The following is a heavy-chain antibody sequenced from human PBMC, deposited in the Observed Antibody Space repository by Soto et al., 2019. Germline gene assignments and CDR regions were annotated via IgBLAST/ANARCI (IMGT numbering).Heavy chain of an antibody. V-gene: IGHV1-8*01. CDR3: ARVAARQHGGYYYGMDV. D-gene: IGHD6-6*01. CDR1: GYTFTSYD. Sequence: QVQLVQSGAEVKKPGASVKVSCKASGYTFTSYDINWVRQATGQGLEWMGWMNPNSGNTGYAQKFQGRVTMTRNTSIRTAYMELSSLRSEDTAVYYCARVAARQHGGYYYGMDVWGQGTTVTVSS. J-gene: IGHJ6*02. CDR2: MNPNSGNT.